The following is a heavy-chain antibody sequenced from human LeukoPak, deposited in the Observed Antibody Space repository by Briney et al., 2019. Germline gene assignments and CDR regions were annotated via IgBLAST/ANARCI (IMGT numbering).Heavy chain of an antibody. CDR2: IYHSGST. CDR3: ARDGSGWYIDY. J-gene: IGHJ4*02. CDR1: GYSISSGYY. V-gene: IGHV4-38-2*02. Sequence: SETLSLTCTVSGYSISSGYYWGWIRQPPGKGLEWIGSIYHSGSTYYNPSLKSRVTISVDTSKNQFSLKLSSVTAADTAVYYCARDGSGWYIDYWGQGTLVTVSS. D-gene: IGHD6-19*01.